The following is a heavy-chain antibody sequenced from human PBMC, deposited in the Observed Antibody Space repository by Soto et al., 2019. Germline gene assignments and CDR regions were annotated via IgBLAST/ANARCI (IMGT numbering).Heavy chain of an antibody. CDR3: ARIRGGYYDSSGYSSYWYFDL. CDR1: GFSLSNARMG. D-gene: IGHD3-22*01. Sequence: QVTLKESGPVLVNPTETLTLTCTVSGFSLSNARMGVSWIRQPPGKALEWLAHIFSNDEKSYSTSLKSRLTISKDTSKSQVVLTMTNMDPVDTATYYCARIRGGYYDSSGYSSYWYFDLWGRGTLVTVSS. CDR2: IFSNDEK. J-gene: IGHJ2*01. V-gene: IGHV2-26*01.